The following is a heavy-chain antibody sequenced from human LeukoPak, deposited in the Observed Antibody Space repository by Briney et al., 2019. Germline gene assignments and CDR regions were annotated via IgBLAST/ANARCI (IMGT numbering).Heavy chain of an antibody. V-gene: IGHV1-24*01. CDR2: FDPEDGET. J-gene: IGHJ5*02. CDR3: ARDNSVRDEAWWFNP. D-gene: IGHD5-24*01. Sequence: GASVKVSCKVSGYTLTELSMHWVRQAPGKGLEWMGGFDPEDGETIYAQKFQGRVTMTEDTSTDTDYLELSSLRSDDTAVYYCARDNSVRDEAWWFNPWGQGTLVTVAS. CDR1: GYTLTELS.